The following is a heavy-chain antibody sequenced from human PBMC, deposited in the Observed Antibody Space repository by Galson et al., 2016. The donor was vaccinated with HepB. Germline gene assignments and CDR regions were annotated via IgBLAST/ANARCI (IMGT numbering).Heavy chain of an antibody. CDR1: GFRFSSNA. Sequence: SLRLSCAGSGFRFSSNAMSWVRQAPGKGLEWVSGISGTGSATYYADAVTGRFTISRDNSKNTLYLQMNSLRAEDTGLYYCTKGGRVTATQEYYFDYWGQGTLVTVSS. CDR3: TKGGRVTATQEYYFDY. CDR2: ISGTGSAT. D-gene: IGHD2-21*02. J-gene: IGHJ4*02. V-gene: IGHV3-23*01.